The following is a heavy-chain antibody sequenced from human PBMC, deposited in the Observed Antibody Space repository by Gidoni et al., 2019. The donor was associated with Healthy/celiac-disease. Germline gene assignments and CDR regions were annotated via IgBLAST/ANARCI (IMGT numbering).Heavy chain of an antibody. CDR3: ARRKGYCSGGSCYRYYFDY. D-gene: IGHD2-15*01. CDR1: GGSISSYY. V-gene: IGHV4-59*01. CDR2: IDYSGST. Sequence: VQLQESGPGLVTPSETLSLTCTVSGGSISSYYWSWIRQPPGKGLEWIGYIDYSGSTNYNPSLKSRVTISVDTSKNQFSLKLSSVTAADTAVYYCARRKGYCSGGSCYRYYFDYWGQGTLVTVSS. J-gene: IGHJ4*02.